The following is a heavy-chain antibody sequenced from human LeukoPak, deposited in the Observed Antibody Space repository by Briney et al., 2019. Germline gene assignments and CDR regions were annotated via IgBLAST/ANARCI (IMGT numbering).Heavy chain of an antibody. D-gene: IGHD3-9*01. J-gene: IGHJ5*02. Sequence: GGSLRLSCAASGYTFTSYYMHWVRQAPGQGLEWMGIINPSGGSTSYAQKFQGRVTMTRDTSTSTVYMELSSLRSEDTAVYYCARDRALRYFDWLARFDPWGQGTLVTVSS. CDR3: ARDRALRYFDWLARFDP. CDR2: INPSGGST. V-gene: IGHV1-46*01. CDR1: GYTFTSYY.